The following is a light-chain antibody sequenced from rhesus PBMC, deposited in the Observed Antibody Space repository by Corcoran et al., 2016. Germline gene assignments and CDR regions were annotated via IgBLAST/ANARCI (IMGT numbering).Light chain of an antibody. CDR3: QQYFDFPLT. Sequence: DIQMTQSPSALSASVGDRVTISCRASQNIYTYLAWYQQKPGKALELLLYAASSLQTGVPSRLSVSGTVTDFSLTSSSLQPEESAAFYCQQYFDFPLTFGVGTKVEF. CDR1: QNIYTY. V-gene: IGKV1S8*01. CDR2: AAS. J-gene: IGKJ4*01.